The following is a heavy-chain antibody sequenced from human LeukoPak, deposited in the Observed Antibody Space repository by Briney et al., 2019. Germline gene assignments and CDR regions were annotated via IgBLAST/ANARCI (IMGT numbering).Heavy chain of an antibody. CDR1: GFGVSNNY. CDR2: IYSGAST. J-gene: IGHJ3*02. Sequence: GGSLRLSCAASGFGVSNNYMHWVRQAPGKGLEWVAVIYSGASTVYAEAVKGRFTLSRDNSQNALFLQMNSLKVEDTAVYYCARDSGLNAFDIWGQGTMVTVSS. CDR3: ARDSGLNAFDI. V-gene: IGHV3-53*01.